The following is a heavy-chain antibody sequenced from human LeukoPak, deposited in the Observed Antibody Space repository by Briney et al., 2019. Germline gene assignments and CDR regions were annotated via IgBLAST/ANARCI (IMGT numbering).Heavy chain of an antibody. CDR1: GFTFSNAW. CDR2: IKSKTDGRTT. J-gene: IGHJ3*02. CDR3: TTGTTDIVVVPAAPSAFDI. D-gene: IGHD2-2*01. V-gene: IGHV3-15*01. Sequence: GGSLRLSCAASGFTFSNAWMSWVRQAPGKGLERVGRIKSKTDGRTTDYAAPVKGRFTTSRDDSKNTLYLQMNSLKTEDTAVYYCTTGTTDIVVVPAAPSAFDIWGQGTMVTVSS.